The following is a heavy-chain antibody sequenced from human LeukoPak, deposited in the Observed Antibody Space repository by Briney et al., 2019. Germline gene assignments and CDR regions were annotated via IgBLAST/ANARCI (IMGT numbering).Heavy chain of an antibody. Sequence: ASVKVSCKASGYTFTGYYMHWVRQPPGQGLEWMGWINPNSGGTNYAQKFQGRVTMTRDTSISTAYMELSRLRSDDTAVYYCARGLYYYDSSGYDYWGQGTLVTVSS. D-gene: IGHD3-22*01. V-gene: IGHV1-2*02. CDR1: GYTFTGYY. CDR3: ARGLYYYDSSGYDY. CDR2: INPNSGGT. J-gene: IGHJ4*02.